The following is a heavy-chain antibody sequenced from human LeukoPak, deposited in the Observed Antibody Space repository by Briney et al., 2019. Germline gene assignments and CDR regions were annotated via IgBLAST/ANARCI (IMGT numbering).Heavy chain of an antibody. CDR1: AFTFSRYS. J-gene: IGHJ3*02. Sequence: GGSLRLSCAASAFTFSRYSMNWVRQAPGKGLEWLSCITSSGSSIYYADSVKGRFTISRDNSKNTLYLQMNSLRAEDTAVYYRARGAWDGGNSVGAFDIWGQGTMVTVSS. D-gene: IGHD4-23*01. V-gene: IGHV3-48*01. CDR2: ITSSGSSI. CDR3: ARGAWDGGNSVGAFDI.